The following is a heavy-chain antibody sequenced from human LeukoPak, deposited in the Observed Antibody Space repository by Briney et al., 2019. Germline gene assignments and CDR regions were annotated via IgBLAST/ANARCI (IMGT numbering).Heavy chain of an antibody. Sequence: GGSLRLSCAASGFTFSSYAMSWVRQAPGKGLEWVSAISGSGGSTYYADSVKGRFTISRDNSKNSLYLQMNSLRAEDTAVYYCARDQTNYYYGSGSYTDYWGQGTLVTVSS. CDR3: ARDQTNYYYGSGSYTDY. CDR1: GFTFSSYA. V-gene: IGHV3-23*01. J-gene: IGHJ4*02. D-gene: IGHD3-10*01. CDR2: ISGSGGST.